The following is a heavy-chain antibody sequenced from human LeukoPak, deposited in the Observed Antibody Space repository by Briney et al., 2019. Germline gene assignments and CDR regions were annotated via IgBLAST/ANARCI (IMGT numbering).Heavy chain of an antibody. D-gene: IGHD5-18*01. CDR2: ISGSGGST. Sequence: GGSLRLSCAASGFTFSGYAMSWVRQAPGKGLEWVSAISGSGGSTYHADSVKGQFTISRDNSKNTLYLQMNSLRAEDTAVYYCARDTGGYSYGRWYYYYYMDVWGKGTTVTVSS. CDR1: GFTFSGYA. V-gene: IGHV3-23*01. J-gene: IGHJ6*03. CDR3: ARDTGGYSYGRWYYYYYMDV.